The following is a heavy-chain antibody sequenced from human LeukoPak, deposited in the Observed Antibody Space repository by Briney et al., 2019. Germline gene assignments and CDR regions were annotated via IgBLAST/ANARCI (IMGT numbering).Heavy chain of an antibody. CDR3: ARERWHCRVNCYSVYYYALDV. V-gene: IGHV1-3*01. J-gene: IGHJ6*02. D-gene: IGHD2-15*01. CDR2: INPGNGDT. CDR1: GYIFTSYA. Sequence: ASVKVSCTASGYIFTSYAMHWVRQAPGQRLEWLGWINPGNGDTKYSQNFQGRVTVTSDTSAATAYVELNSLTSEDTAVYYCARERWHCRVNCYSVYYYALDVWGQGTTVTVSS.